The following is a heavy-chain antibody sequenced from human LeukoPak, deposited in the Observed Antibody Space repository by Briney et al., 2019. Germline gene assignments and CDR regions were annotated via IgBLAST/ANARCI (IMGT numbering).Heavy chain of an antibody. Sequence: SVKVSCKASGGTFSSYAISWVRQAPGQGLEWMGGIIPIFGTANYAQKFQGRVTITTDESTSTAYMELSSLRSEDTAVYYCAKTPNSGWYEGDFDYWGQGTLVTASS. V-gene: IGHV1-69*05. D-gene: IGHD6-19*01. CDR1: GGTFSSYA. CDR2: IIPIFGTA. J-gene: IGHJ4*02. CDR3: AKTPNSGWYEGDFDY.